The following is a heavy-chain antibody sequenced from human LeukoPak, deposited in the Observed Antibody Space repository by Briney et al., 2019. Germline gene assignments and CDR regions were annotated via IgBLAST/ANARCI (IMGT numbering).Heavy chain of an antibody. J-gene: IGHJ4*02. D-gene: IGHD6-13*01. CDR3: AKDPRRYSRTGGYFDY. CDR1: RFTFSNYV. CDR2: ISYDGSDK. V-gene: IGHV3-30*18. Sequence: GGSLRLSCAASRFTFSNYVMHWVRQAPGKGLEWVAVISYDGSDKYYADSVKGRFTVSRDNSKNTLYLQMNSLRAEDTAVYYCAKDPRRYSRTGGYFDYWGQGTLVTVSS.